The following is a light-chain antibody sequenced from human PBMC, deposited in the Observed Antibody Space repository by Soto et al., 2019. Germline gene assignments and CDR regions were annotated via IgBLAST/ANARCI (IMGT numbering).Light chain of an antibody. CDR1: SSDIGSYDL. CDR2: YND. V-gene: IGLV2-14*02. CDR3: ATWDDRLTAWV. Sequence: QSALTQPASVSGSPGQSITISCTGTSSDIGSYDLVSWYQQHPGKAPKLLMYYNDMLPSGVSDRFSGSKSGTSASLAISGLQSEDEGDYYCATWDDRLTAWVFGGGTKLTVL. J-gene: IGLJ3*02.